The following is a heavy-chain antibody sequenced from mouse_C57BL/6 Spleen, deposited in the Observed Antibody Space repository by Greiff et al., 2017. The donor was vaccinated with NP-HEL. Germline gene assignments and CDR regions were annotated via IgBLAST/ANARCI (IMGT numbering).Heavy chain of an antibody. J-gene: IGHJ4*01. Sequence: EVKLMESGEGLVKPGGSLKLSCAASGFTFSSYAMSWVRQTPEKRLEWVAYISSGGDYIYYADTVKGRFTISRDNARNTLYLQMSSLKSEDTAMYYCTRGDYQSQYYAMDYWGQGTSVTVSS. CDR1: GFTFSSYA. D-gene: IGHD2-4*01. CDR3: TRGDYQSQYYAMDY. V-gene: IGHV5-9-1*02. CDR2: ISSGGDYI.